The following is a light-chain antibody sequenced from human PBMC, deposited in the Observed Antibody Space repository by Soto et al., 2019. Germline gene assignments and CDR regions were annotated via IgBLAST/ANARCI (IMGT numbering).Light chain of an antibody. CDR1: QSISDT. CDR2: GAS. CDR3: QQYNNWPRLT. V-gene: IGKV3-15*01. Sequence: EIVMTQSPATLSVSPGGRATLSCRASQSISDTLAWYQQKPGQAPRLLIHGASTRAPGFPARFSGSGSGTDFTLTISSLQSEDFAVYYCQQYNNWPRLTFGGGTKVDIK. J-gene: IGKJ4*01.